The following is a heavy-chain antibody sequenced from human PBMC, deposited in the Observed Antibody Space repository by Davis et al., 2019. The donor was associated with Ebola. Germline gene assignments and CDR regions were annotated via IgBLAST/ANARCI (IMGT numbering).Heavy chain of an antibody. V-gene: IGHV3-9*01. CDR2: ISWNSGST. CDR1: GFTFDDYA. Sequence: GGSLRLSCAASGFTFDDYAMHWVRQAPGKGLEWVSGISWNSGSTSYADSVKGRFTISRDNAKNTLYLQMNSLRAEDTAVYYCARGSSWYTYWGQGTLVTVSS. D-gene: IGHD6-13*01. J-gene: IGHJ4*02. CDR3: ARGSSWYTY.